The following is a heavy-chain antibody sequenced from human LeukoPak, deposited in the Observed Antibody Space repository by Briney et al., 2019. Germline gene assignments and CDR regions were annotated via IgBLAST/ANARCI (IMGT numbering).Heavy chain of an antibody. V-gene: IGHV1-18*04. D-gene: IGHD6-13*01. Sequence: ASVKVSCKASGYTFTDYYMHWVRQAPGQGLEWMGWISAYNGNTNYAQKLQGRVTMTTDTSTSTAYMELRSLRSDDTAVYYCARVGIVAAEKGWFDPWGQGTLVTVSS. CDR3: ARVGIVAAEKGWFDP. J-gene: IGHJ5*02. CDR1: GYTFTDYY. CDR2: ISAYNGNT.